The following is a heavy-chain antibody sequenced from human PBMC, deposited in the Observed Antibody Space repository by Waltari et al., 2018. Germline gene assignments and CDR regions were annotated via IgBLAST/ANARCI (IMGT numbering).Heavy chain of an antibody. Sequence: QVQLQESGPGLVKPSETLSLTCTVSGGSISSYYWSWIRQPPGQGLEWIGYIYYSGSTNYNPSLKSRVTISVDTSKNQFSLKLSSVTAADTAVYYCARVGSSTSYYYYYYYMDVWGKGTTVTVSS. D-gene: IGHD2-2*01. CDR1: GGSISSYY. V-gene: IGHV4-59*01. CDR3: ARVGSSTSYYYYYYYMDV. J-gene: IGHJ6*03. CDR2: IYYSGST.